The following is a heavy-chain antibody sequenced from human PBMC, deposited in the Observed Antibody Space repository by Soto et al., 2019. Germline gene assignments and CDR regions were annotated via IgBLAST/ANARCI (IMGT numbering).Heavy chain of an antibody. CDR3: ARSREQWLVDAFDI. J-gene: IGHJ3*02. CDR2: VNPTGST. Sequence: YAGDGGEFSCCYWPWNRQSPGKGLEWIGEVNPTGSTKYNPSLESRVTISVDTSKNQFSLNLNSVTAADTALYYCARSREQWLVDAFDIWGQGTMVTVSS. CDR1: GGEFSCCY. D-gene: IGHD6-19*01. V-gene: IGHV4-34*01.